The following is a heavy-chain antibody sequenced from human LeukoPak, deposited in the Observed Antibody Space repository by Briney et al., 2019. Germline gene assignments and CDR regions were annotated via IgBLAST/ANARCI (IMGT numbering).Heavy chain of an antibody. Sequence: SETLSLTCAVYGGSFSGYYWSWIRQPPGKGLEWIGEINHSGSTNYNPSLKSRVTISVDTSKNQFSLKLSSVTAADTAVYYCARLSKRLTTVTLVLHDAFDIWGQGTMVTVSS. CDR2: INHSGST. D-gene: IGHD4-11*01. CDR3: ARLSKRLTTVTLVLHDAFDI. J-gene: IGHJ3*02. CDR1: GGSFSGYY. V-gene: IGHV4-34*01.